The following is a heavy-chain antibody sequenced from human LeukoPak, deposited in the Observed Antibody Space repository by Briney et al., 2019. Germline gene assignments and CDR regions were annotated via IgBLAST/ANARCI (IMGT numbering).Heavy chain of an antibody. CDR3: ARSFGESYFDY. D-gene: IGHD3-10*01. Sequence: SETLSLTCTVSGGSISSYFWNWIRQPPGKGLEWIGYIYNRGSTNYNPSLKSRVTISVDTSNNRFSLKLSSVTAADTAVYYCARSFGESYFDYWGQGILVTVSS. CDR2: IYNRGST. V-gene: IGHV4-59*12. J-gene: IGHJ4*02. CDR1: GGSISSYF.